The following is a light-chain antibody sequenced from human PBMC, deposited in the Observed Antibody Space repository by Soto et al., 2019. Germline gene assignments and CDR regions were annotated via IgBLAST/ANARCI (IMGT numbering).Light chain of an antibody. CDR3: KQYNSYSQT. Sequence: DIQMTQSPSTLSASVGDRVTITCRASQSISSWLAWYQQKPGKAPKLLIYDASSLESGVPSRFSGSGSGTDFTLTISSLQPADFATYYCKQYNSYSQTFGQGTKVEIK. CDR1: QSISSW. J-gene: IGKJ1*01. V-gene: IGKV1-5*01. CDR2: DAS.